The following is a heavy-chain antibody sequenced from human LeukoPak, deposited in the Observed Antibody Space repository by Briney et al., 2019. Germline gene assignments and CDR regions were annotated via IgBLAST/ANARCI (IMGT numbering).Heavy chain of an antibody. Sequence: GRSLRLSCAASGFTFSSYGMHWVRQAPGKGLEWVAVISYDGSNKYYADSVKGRFTICRDNSKNTLYLQMNSLRAEDTAVYCCAKDDARFPPYGMDVWGQGTTVTVSS. CDR1: GFTFSSYG. CDR2: ISYDGSNK. J-gene: IGHJ6*02. V-gene: IGHV3-30*18. CDR3: AKDDARFPPYGMDV. D-gene: IGHD3-3*01.